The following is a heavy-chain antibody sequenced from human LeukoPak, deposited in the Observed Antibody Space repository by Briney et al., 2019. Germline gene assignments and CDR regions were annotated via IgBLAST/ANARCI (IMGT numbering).Heavy chain of an antibody. Sequence: SETLSLTCTVSGGSISSYYWSWIRQPPGKGLEWIGYIYYSGSTNYNPSLKSRVTISVDTSKNQFSLKLSSVTAADTAVYYCAREAASPPYYFDYWGQGTLVTVSS. CDR3: AREAASPPYYFDY. J-gene: IGHJ4*02. D-gene: IGHD6-25*01. CDR2: IYYSGST. V-gene: IGHV4-59*01. CDR1: GGSISSYY.